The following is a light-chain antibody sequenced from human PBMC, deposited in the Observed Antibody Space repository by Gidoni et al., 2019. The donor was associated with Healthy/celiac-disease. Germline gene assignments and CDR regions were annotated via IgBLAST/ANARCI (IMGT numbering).Light chain of an antibody. V-gene: IGKV1-5*03. J-gene: IGKJ1*01. CDR1: QSISSW. CDR3: QQYNSYPWT. CDR2: KAS. Sequence: DIQLTQSPSTLSASVGDRVTITCRASQSISSWLAWYQQKPGNATKLLIYKASSVESGVPSRFSGSGSGTEFTLTISSLQPDDFATYYCQQYNSYPWTFGQGTKVEIK.